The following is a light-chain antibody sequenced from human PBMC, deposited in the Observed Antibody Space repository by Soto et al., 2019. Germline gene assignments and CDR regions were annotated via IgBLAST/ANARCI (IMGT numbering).Light chain of an antibody. V-gene: IGKV3-20*01. CDR2: DAS. J-gene: IGKJ1*01. CDR3: HQYDSIVQT. CDR1: QSVRNSL. Sequence: EIVLTQSPGTLSLSPGERATLSCRASQSVRNSLLAWYQQKPGQSPRLLIYDASTRATATPERFSGSGSGTDFTLTISRLESEDFAVYYCHQYDSIVQTFGQGTKVEI.